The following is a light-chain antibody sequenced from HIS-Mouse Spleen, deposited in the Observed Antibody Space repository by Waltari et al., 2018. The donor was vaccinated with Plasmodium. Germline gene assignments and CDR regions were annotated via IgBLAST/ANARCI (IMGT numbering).Light chain of an antibody. CDR3: QQYDNLPPYT. J-gene: IGKJ2*01. CDR1: QDISNY. Sequence: DIQMTQSPSSLSASVGDRVTITCQASQDISNYLNWYQQKPGKAPTHLIYDASNLETGVPSRFSGSGSGTDFTFTISSLQPEDIATYYCQQYDNLPPYTFGQGTKLEIK. CDR2: DAS. V-gene: IGKV1-33*01.